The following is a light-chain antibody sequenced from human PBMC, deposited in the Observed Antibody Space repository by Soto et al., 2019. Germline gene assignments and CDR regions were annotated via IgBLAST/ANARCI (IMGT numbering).Light chain of an antibody. Sequence: QSVLTQPPSVSAAPGQKVTISCSGSSSNIGNNYVSWYQQVPGTAPKLLIYDNNKRPSGIPDRFSGSKSGTSATLVITGLQTGDEADYYCGTWDGSLSAGVFGGGTKLTVL. CDR3: GTWDGSLSAGV. V-gene: IGLV1-51*01. CDR1: SSNIGNNY. J-gene: IGLJ3*02. CDR2: DNN.